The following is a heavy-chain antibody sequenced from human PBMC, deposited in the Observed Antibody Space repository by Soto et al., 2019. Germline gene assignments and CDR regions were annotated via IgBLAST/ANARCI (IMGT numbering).Heavy chain of an antibody. CDR3: ARDLGVFWYIAAARNLLSP. Sequence: ASVKVSCKASGYTFTSYAMHWVRQAPGQRLEWMGWINAGNGNTKYSQKFQGRVTTTRDTSASTAYMELSSLRSEDTAVYYCARDLGVFWYIAAARNLLSPCGQGTLVPVSA. D-gene: IGHD6-13*01. CDR1: GYTFTSYA. J-gene: IGHJ5*02. V-gene: IGHV1-3*01. CDR2: INAGNGNT.